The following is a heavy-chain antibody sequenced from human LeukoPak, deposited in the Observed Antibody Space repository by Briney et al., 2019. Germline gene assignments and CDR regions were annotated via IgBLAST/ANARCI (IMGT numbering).Heavy chain of an antibody. CDR1: GGSISRYY. J-gene: IGHJ4*02. CDR3: AKMSATGTSPFDY. CDR2: IYYSGNT. Sequence: SETLSLTCTVSGGSISRYYWSWIRQPPGKGLEWIGYIYYSGNTNYNPSLKSRVTISVDTSKNQFSLKLSSVTAADTAVYYCAKMSATGTSPFDYWGQGTLVTVSS. D-gene: IGHD6-13*01. V-gene: IGHV4-59*01.